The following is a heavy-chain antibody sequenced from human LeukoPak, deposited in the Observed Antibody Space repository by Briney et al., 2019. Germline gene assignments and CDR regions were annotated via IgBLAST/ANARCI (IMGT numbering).Heavy chain of an antibody. CDR1: GDSVSSRSYY. CDR3: TRHVVRGIEFDY. Sequence: SETLSLTCNVSGDSVSSRSYYWGWIRQPPGKGLEWIGSVYCSGSAYYNPSLKSRVTISVDTSKNQFSLNLNSVTAADTAVYYCTRHVVRGIEFDYWGQGTLVTVSS. V-gene: IGHV4-39*01. D-gene: IGHD3-10*01. CDR2: VYCSGSA. J-gene: IGHJ4*02.